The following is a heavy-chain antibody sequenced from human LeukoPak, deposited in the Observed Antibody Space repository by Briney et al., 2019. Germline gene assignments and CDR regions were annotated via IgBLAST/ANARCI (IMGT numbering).Heavy chain of an antibody. CDR3: ARLDSSATKDWYFDL. CDR1: GYTFTSYY. CDR2: INPSGGNT. Sequence: AAVKVSCKASGYTFTSYYMHWVRQPPGQGLEWMGIINPSGGNTRYAQKFQGRVTMTRDTSTSTVYMEVSSLRSEDTAAYYCARLDSSATKDWYFDLWGRGTLVTVSS. D-gene: IGHD3-22*01. J-gene: IGHJ2*01. V-gene: IGHV1-46*01.